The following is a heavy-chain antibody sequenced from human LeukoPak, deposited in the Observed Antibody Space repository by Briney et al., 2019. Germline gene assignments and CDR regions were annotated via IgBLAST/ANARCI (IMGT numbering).Heavy chain of an antibody. V-gene: IGHV3-23*01. CDR2: ISGSGGST. Sequence: GGSLRLSCAASGFTFSSYAMSWVRQAPGKGLEWVSAISGSGGSTYYADSVKGRFTISRDNSKNTLYLQMNSLRAEDTAVYYCAKVSRITMKVVVARYFDYWGQGTLVTVSS. J-gene: IGHJ4*02. CDR1: GFTFSSYA. CDR3: AKVSRITMKVVVARYFDY. D-gene: IGHD3-22*01.